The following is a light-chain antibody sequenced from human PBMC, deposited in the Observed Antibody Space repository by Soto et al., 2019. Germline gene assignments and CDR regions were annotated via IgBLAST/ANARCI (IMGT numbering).Light chain of an antibody. V-gene: IGKV1-39*01. CDR3: QQSYSTLIT. CDR2: AAS. CDR1: QSIVTY. J-gene: IGKJ5*01. Sequence: DIQMTQSPSSLSASVGDRVTITCRASQSIVTYLNWYLQKPGKAPKLLIYAASNLQSGVPSRFSGSGSGTDFTLTISSLQPEDFATYYCQQSYSTLITFGQETRLEIK.